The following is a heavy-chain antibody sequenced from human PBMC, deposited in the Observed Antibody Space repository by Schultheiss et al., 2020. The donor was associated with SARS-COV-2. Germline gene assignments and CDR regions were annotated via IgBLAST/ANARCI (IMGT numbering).Heavy chain of an antibody. Sequence: GSLRLSCTVSGGSISSYYWSWIRQPPGKGLEWIGYIYYSGSTKYNPSLKGRVTMSLDTSKNHFSLRLRSVTAADTAVYYCASPHIAADQYYYHGMDVWGQGTTVTVSS. CDR2: IYYSGST. D-gene: IGHD6-13*01. V-gene: IGHV4-59*01. J-gene: IGHJ6*02. CDR3: ASPHIAADQYYYHGMDV. CDR1: GGSISSYY.